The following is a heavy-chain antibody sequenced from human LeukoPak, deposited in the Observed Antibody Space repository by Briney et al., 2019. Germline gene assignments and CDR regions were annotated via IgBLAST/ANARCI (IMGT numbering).Heavy chain of an antibody. J-gene: IGHJ4*02. CDR1: GYTFTGYY. D-gene: IGHD3-10*01. CDR3: ATGDCTDGSGNSYIADY. Sequence: GASVKVSCKASGYTFTGYYMHWGRQAPGQGLEWMGWISPNRGGTNYAQKFQGWVTMTRDTSISTAYMGLSRLRSHDTAVYYCATGDCTDGSGNSYIADYWGQGTLVPVSS. CDR2: ISPNRGGT. V-gene: IGHV1-2*04.